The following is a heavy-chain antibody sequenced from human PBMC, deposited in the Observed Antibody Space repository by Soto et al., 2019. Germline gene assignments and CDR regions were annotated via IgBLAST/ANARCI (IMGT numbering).Heavy chain of an antibody. D-gene: IGHD3-10*01. CDR3: ARDRYYGSGTYYNFYSGMDV. CDR2: IFHSGST. J-gene: IGHJ6*02. Sequence: SETLSLTCTVSGGSINSGDYYWTWVRQPPGKGLEWIGNIFHSGSTYYTPSLQSRVTISLDTSKNHFSLKLSSVTPADTVVYYCARDRYYGSGTYYNFYSGMDVWGQGTTVTVSS. V-gene: IGHV4-30-4*01. CDR1: GGSINSGDYY.